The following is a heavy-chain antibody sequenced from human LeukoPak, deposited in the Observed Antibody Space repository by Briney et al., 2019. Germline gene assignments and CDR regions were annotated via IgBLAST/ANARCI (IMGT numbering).Heavy chain of an antibody. CDR2: IRYDGSNK. J-gene: IGHJ3*02. CDR3: ANPYDFWSGFSAPHI. CDR1: GFTFSSYG. D-gene: IGHD3-3*01. Sequence: PGGSLRLSCAASGFTFSSYGMHGVRQAPGKGLEWVAFIRYDGSNKYYADSVKGRFTISRDNSKNTLYLQMNSLRAEDTAVYYCANPYDFWSGFSAPHIWGQGTMVTVSS. V-gene: IGHV3-30*02.